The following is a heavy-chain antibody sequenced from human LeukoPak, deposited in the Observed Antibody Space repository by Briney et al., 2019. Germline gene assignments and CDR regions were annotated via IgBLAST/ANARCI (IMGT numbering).Heavy chain of an antibody. CDR2: ISGSGGTT. Sequence: PGGSLRLSCGASGFTFSRYGMSWVRQAPGKGLEWVSAISGSGGTTYFADSVKGRFTISRENAKNSLYLQMNSLRAGDTAVYYCARAAYSSTWYSRYFDLWGRGTLVTVSS. J-gene: IGHJ2*01. CDR3: ARAAYSSTWYSRYFDL. CDR1: GFTFSRYG. V-gene: IGHV3-23*01. D-gene: IGHD6-13*01.